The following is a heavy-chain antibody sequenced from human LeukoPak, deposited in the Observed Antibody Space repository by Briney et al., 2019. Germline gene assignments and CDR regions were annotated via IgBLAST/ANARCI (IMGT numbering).Heavy chain of an antibody. CDR3: AKDPTHFRVWDDYDNTRLNY. D-gene: IGHD3-22*01. Sequence: GGSLRLSCAASGFTLRRYAMSCVRQAPGKGLQCVSGISSRGGSTYYVDSVKGRFTISRDNSKNTVYLQMNSLRAEDTAVYYCAKDPTHFRVWDDYDNTRLNYWGQGTLVTVSS. V-gene: IGHV3-23*01. CDR1: GFTLRRYA. J-gene: IGHJ4*02. CDR2: ISSRGGST.